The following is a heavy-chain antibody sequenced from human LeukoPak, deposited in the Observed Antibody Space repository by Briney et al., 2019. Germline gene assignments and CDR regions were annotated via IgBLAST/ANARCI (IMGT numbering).Heavy chain of an antibody. CDR2: INPNSGGT. V-gene: IGHV1-2*02. D-gene: IGHD1-7*01. CDR1: GYTFTGYY. J-gene: IGHJ4*02. CDR3: ARVESQLPGTTDYFDY. Sequence: GASVKVSCKASGYTFTGYYMHWVRQAPGQGLEWMGWINPNSGGTNYAQRFQGRVTMTRDTSISTAYMELSRLRSDDTAVYYCARVESQLPGTTDYFDYWGQGTLVTVSS.